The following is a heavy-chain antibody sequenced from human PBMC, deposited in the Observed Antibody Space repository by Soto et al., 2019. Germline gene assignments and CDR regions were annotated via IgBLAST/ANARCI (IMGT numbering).Heavy chain of an antibody. CDR2: IVYSGAT. V-gene: IGHV4-34*02. J-gene: IGHJ4*02. D-gene: IGHD2-15*01. CDR3: ARGVVFTAYATFDC. Sequence: QVPLRLWGAGPVRPSETLSLTCVVFGGSFSGYYWTWIRQPPGKGLEWIGEIVYSGATNVNTSLQRRATMSVDTSTNQFSLRLDSVTAADTAVYYCARGVVFTAYATFDCWGQGELVTVSS. CDR1: GGSFSGYY.